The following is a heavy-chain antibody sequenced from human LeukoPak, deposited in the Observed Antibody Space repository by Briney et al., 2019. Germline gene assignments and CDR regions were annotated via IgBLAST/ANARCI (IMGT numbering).Heavy chain of an antibody. V-gene: IGHV4-31*03. CDR1: GGSISSGGYY. J-gene: IGHJ4*02. Sequence: PSETLSLTCTVSGGSISSGGYYWSWIRQHPGKGLEWIGYIYYSGSTYYNPSLKSRVTISVDTSKNQFSLKLSSVTAADTAVYYCARRAYYDSSGHYLDYWGQGTLVTVSS. D-gene: IGHD3-22*01. CDR2: IYYSGST. CDR3: ARRAYYDSSGHYLDY.